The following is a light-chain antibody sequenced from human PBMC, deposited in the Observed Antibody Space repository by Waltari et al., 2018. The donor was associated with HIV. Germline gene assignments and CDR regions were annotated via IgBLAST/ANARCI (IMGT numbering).Light chain of an antibody. CDR1: ALSDPS. V-gene: IGLV3-25*03. CDR2: IDR. J-gene: IGLJ1*01. Sequence: SYAPPQPPSVSVSPGLTVRINCAGDALSDPSGYWYQQKAGQAPVLVIYIDRARPSGIPGRFYGSSSGATVTLIISGVQAEDEADYYWQSADSRGTYVFGGGTKVTVL. CDR3: QSADSRGTYV.